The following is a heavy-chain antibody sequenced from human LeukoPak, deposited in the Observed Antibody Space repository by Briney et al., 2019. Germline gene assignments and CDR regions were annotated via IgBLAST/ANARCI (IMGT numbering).Heavy chain of an antibody. Sequence: PGGSLRLSCAASGITFRSYGMHWVRQAPGKGLEWVAFIWYDGSNKYYAGSVKGRFTISRDNSRNTLFLQMNSLRAEDTAVYYCATDRVTQYFDYWGQGTLVTVSS. CDR3: ATDRVTQYFDY. J-gene: IGHJ4*02. V-gene: IGHV3-30*02. CDR2: IWYDGSNK. CDR1: GITFRSYG. D-gene: IGHD5-18*01.